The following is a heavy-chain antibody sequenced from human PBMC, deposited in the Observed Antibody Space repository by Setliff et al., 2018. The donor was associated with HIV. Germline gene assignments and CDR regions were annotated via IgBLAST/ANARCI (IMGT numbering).Heavy chain of an antibody. D-gene: IGHD1-1*01. J-gene: IGHJ3*01. CDR1: GYTFSSYG. CDR2: INSYDGNT. V-gene: IGHV1-18*01. Sequence: ASVKVSCKASGYTFSSYGISWARQAPGQGLEWMGWINSYDGNTNYEQKFQGRVTMTTDTSTTSAYLELRSLRPDDTAVYFCARNKLSDAFDVWGPGTMVTVSS. CDR3: ARNKLSDAFDV.